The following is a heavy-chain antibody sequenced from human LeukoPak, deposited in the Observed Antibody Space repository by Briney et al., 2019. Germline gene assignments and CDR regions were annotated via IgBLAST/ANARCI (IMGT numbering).Heavy chain of an antibody. V-gene: IGHV3-23*01. CDR2: ISPSGGIT. D-gene: IGHD5-24*01. Sequence: GGTLRLSCAASGFTFSTYGMNWVRQAPGKGLEWVSGISPSGGITYYTDSVKGRFTISRDNSKHTVSLQMNSLRAEDTAVYYCAKDPERWLQLRLGFSDWGQGTLVTVSS. CDR1: GFTFSTYG. CDR3: AKDPERWLQLRLGFSD. J-gene: IGHJ4*02.